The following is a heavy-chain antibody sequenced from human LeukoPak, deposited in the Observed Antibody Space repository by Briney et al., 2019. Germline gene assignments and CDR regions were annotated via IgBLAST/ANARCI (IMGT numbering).Heavy chain of an antibody. CDR2: ISSSGSTI. CDR3: ARLFSDYYYDSSGSWI. V-gene: IGHV3-48*03. Sequence: TGGSLRLSCAASGFTFSSYEMNWVRQAPGKGLEWVSYISSSGSTIYYADSVKGRFTISRDNAKNSLYLQMNSLRAEDTAVYYCARLFSDYYYDSSGSWIWGQGTMVTVSS. CDR1: GFTFSSYE. J-gene: IGHJ3*02. D-gene: IGHD3-22*01.